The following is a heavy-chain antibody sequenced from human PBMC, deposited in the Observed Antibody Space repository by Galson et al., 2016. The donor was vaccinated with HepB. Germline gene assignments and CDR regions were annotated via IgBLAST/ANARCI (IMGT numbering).Heavy chain of an antibody. J-gene: IGHJ3*02. CDR2: ISGSSDYL. CDR3: AKAPLRSCSGVRCYSFHI. CDR1: GFTFSSYS. Sequence: SLRLSCAASGFTFSSYSMNWVRQSPGKGLEWVSAISGSSDYLYYADSVRDRFTISRDNSKNTLYLQMNSLRAEDTAIYYCAKAPLRSCSGVRCYSFHIWGQGTMVIVSS. V-gene: IGHV3-21*04. D-gene: IGHD2-15*01.